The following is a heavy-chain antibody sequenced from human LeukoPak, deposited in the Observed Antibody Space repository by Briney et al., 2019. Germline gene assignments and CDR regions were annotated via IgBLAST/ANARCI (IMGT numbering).Heavy chain of an antibody. D-gene: IGHD5-24*01. CDR2: INATSVYT. V-gene: IGHV1-2*02. CDR1: GYTFTAYY. Sequence: ASVRVSCKASGYTFTAYYMHWGRQAPGQGLEWRGWINATSVYTKYAQNLQDTGTMTRDTSISTAYMELSRLTSDDPAVYYCARARGSGYIILDFWGPGTLVTVSS. CDR3: ARARGSGYIILDF. J-gene: IGHJ4*02.